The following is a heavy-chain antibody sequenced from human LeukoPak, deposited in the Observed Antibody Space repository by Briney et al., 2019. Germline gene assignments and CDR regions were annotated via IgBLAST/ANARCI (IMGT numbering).Heavy chain of an antibody. Sequence: GASVKVSCKASGGTFSSYAISWVRQAPGQGLEWMGGIIPIFGTANYAQKSQGRVTITTDESTSTAYTELSSLRSEDTAVYYCARAMQTVYYYYYYMDVWGKGTTVTVSS. CDR1: GGTFSSYA. D-gene: IGHD4-11*01. CDR3: ARAMQTVYYYYYYMDV. CDR2: IIPIFGTA. V-gene: IGHV1-69*05. J-gene: IGHJ6*03.